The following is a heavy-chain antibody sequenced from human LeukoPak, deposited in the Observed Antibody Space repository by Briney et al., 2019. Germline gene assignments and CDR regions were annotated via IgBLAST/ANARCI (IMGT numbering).Heavy chain of an antibody. Sequence: GGSLRLSCAASGFTFSSYSMNWVRQAPGKGLEWISYITSSSSTIYYADSVKGRFTVSRDNAKNSLYLQMNSLRAEDTAMFYCARVGMGTSSGDHWGQLTPVTVSS. CDR3: ARVGMGTSSGDH. CDR2: ITSSSSTI. CDR1: GFTFSSYS. J-gene: IGHJ4*02. D-gene: IGHD1-14*01. V-gene: IGHV3-48*04.